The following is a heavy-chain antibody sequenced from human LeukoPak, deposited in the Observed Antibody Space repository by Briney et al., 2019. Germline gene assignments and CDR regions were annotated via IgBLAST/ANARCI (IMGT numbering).Heavy chain of an antibody. V-gene: IGHV4-61*05. CDR1: GGSISSNNYY. D-gene: IGHD6-13*01. J-gene: IGHJ4*02. Sequence: SETLSLTCTVSGGSISSNNYYWGWIRQPPGKGLEWIGYIYYSGSTNYNPSLKSRVTISVDTSKNQFSLKLSSVTAADTAVYYCARAAGHFDYWGQGTLVTVSS. CDR2: IYYSGST. CDR3: ARAAGHFDY.